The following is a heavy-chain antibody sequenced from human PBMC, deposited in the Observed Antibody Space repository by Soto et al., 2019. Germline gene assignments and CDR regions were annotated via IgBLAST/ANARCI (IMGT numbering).Heavy chain of an antibody. CDR3: ARSGYSSGWYHWYFDF. J-gene: IGHJ2*01. D-gene: IGHD6-19*01. Sequence: GASVKVSCKASGGTFSSYAVSWVRQAPGQGLEWMGGIIPIFGTANYAQKFQGRVTITADESTSTAYMELSSLRSEDTAVYYCARSGYSSGWYHWYFDFWGRGTLVTVSS. V-gene: IGHV1-69*13. CDR1: GGTFSSYA. CDR2: IIPIFGTA.